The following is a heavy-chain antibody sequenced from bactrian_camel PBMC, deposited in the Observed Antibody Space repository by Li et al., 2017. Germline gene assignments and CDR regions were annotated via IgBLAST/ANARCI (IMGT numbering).Heavy chain of an antibody. CDR3: AAGQTCGNWWKASEFGY. V-gene: IGHV3S53*01. D-gene: IGHD7*01. Sequence: HVQLVESGGSSVQAGGSLRLSCATSKYALTSACLGWFRQALGKQREEVARISFDDALSYDDPVKGRFTISKDNAKTTAYLQMTSLKPEDSAMYFCAAGQTCGNWWKASEFGYWGQGTQVTVS. CDR1: KYALTSAC. CDR2: ISFDDAL. J-gene: IGHJ6*01.